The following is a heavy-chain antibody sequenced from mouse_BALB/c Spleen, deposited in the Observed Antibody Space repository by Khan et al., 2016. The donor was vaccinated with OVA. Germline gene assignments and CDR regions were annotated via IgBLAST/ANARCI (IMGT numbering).Heavy chain of an antibody. Sequence: EVQLQESGPGLVKPSQSLSLTCTVTGYSITSDYAWNWIRQFPGNKLEWMGYISYSGSTSYNPSLRSRISITRDTSKNQFFLQLNSVTTEDTATYYGARDGTDYGPLDYWGQGTTLTVSS. CDR1: GYSITSDYA. V-gene: IGHV3-2*02. D-gene: IGHD1-1*01. CDR2: ISYSGST. CDR3: ARDGTDYGPLDY. J-gene: IGHJ2*01.